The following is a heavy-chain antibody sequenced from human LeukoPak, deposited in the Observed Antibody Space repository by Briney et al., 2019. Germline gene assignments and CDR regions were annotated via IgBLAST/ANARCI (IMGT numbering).Heavy chain of an antibody. V-gene: IGHV3-53*01. J-gene: IGHJ4*02. Sequence: GGSLRLSCAASGFTVSSNYMSWVRQAPGKGLEWVSVIYTGGSTYYADSVKGRFTISRDNSKNTLYLQMNSLRPEDTAVYYCARGLRYKVDYWGQGTLVTVSS. D-gene: IGHD1-1*01. CDR2: IYTGGST. CDR3: ARGLRYKVDY. CDR1: GFTVSSNY.